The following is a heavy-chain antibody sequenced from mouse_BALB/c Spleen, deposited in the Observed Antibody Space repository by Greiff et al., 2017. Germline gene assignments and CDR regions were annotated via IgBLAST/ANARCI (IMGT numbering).Heavy chain of an antibody. CDR2: IWAGGST. D-gene: IGHD2-14*01. Sequence: VKLEESGPGLVAPSQSLSITCTVSGFSLTSYGVHWVRQPPGKGLEWLGVIWAGGSTNYNSALMSRLSISKDNSKSQVFLKMNSLQTDDTAMYYCAKVGYDEGSAMDYWGQGTSVTVSS. CDR1: GFSLTSYG. J-gene: IGHJ4*01. V-gene: IGHV2-9*02. CDR3: AKVGYDEGSAMDY.